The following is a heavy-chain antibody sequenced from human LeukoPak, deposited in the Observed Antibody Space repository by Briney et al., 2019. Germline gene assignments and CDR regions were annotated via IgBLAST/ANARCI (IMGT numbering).Heavy chain of an antibody. D-gene: IGHD6-6*01. V-gene: IGHV1-2*02. CDR3: AREVSGYSTSELGY. Sequence: RASVKVSCKASGYSFTTYYLHWVRQAPGQGLEWMGWINPNSGGTNYAQKFQGRVTMTRDTSISTTYMELSRLRSDDTAVYYCAREVSGYSTSELGYWGQGTLVTVSS. J-gene: IGHJ4*02. CDR2: INPNSGGT. CDR1: GYSFTTYY.